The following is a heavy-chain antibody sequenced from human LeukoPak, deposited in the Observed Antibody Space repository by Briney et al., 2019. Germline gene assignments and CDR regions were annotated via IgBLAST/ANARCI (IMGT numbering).Heavy chain of an antibody. CDR2: IYYSGSA. Sequence: SETLSLTCTVSGGSISNYYWSWIRQPPGKGLEWIGHIYYSGSANYNPSLRSRVTLSVDTSKNQFSLKLTSVTAADTAVYYCARPTISNCYDMDVWGQGTTVTVSS. CDR3: ARPTISNCYDMDV. V-gene: IGHV4-59*08. CDR1: GGSISNYY. D-gene: IGHD3-3*01. J-gene: IGHJ6*02.